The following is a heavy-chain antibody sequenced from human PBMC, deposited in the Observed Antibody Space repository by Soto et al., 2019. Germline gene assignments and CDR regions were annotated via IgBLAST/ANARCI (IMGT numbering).Heavy chain of an antibody. D-gene: IGHD5-12*01. J-gene: IGHJ6*02. V-gene: IGHV1-69*13. CDR2: IIPIFGTA. CDR3: ARGAGRNSGYDWDYYYYGMDV. Sequence: AVKVSCKASVGTFSSYAISWVRQAPGQGREWMGGIIPIFGTANYAQKFQGRVTITADESTSTAYMELSSLRSDDTAVYYCARGAGRNSGYDWDYYYYGMDVWGQGTTVTVSS. CDR1: VGTFSSYA.